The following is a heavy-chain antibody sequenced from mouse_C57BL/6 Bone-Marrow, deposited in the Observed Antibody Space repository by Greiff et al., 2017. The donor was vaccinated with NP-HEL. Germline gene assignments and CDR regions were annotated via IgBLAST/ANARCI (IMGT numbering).Heavy chain of an antibody. D-gene: IGHD1-1*01. CDR1: GYTFTSYW. J-gene: IGHJ2*01. Sequence: QVQLQQPGAELVKPGASVKVSCKASGYTFTSYWMHWVKQRPGQGLEWIGRIHPSDSDTNYNQKFKGKATLTVDKSSSTAYMQLSSLTSADSAVYDCAMETVGPVRGYFDYWGQGTTLTVSS. CDR3: AMETVGPVRGYFDY. CDR2: IHPSDSDT. V-gene: IGHV1-74*01.